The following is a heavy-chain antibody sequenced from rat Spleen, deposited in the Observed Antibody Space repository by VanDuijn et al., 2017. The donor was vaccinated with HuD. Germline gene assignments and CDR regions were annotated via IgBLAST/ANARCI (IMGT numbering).Heavy chain of an antibody. J-gene: IGHJ2*01. V-gene: IGHV5-7*01. Sequence: EVQLVESGGGLVQPGRSMKLSCAASGFTFSNYDMAWVRRAPKKGLEWVATIRHDGTSTNYGDSVKGRFTISRDSAKSTLYLQMDSLRSEDTATYYCANWDWGQGVMVTVSS. CDR1: GFTFSNYD. D-gene: IGHD5-1*01. CDR2: IRHDGTST. CDR3: ANWD.